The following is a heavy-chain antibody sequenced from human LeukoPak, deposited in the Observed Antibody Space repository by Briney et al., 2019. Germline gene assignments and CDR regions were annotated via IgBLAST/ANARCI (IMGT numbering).Heavy chain of an antibody. CDR2: VTGSGGST. V-gene: IGHV3-23*01. D-gene: IGHD1-26*01. CDR3: AKPGGLVGPKGGAFDI. Sequence: PGGSLRLSCAASGFTFSSYALSWVRQAPGKGLEWVSGVTGSGGSTYYADSVKGRFTISRDNSKNALYLQTNSLRAEDTAVYYCAKPGGLVGPKGGAFDIWGQGTMVTVSS. CDR1: GFTFSSYA. J-gene: IGHJ3*02.